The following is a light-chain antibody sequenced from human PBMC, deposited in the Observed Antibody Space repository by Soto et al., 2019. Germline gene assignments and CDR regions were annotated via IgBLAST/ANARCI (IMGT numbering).Light chain of an antibody. J-gene: IGLJ2*01. CDR1: GRDIGGYNY. Sequence: QSVLTQPASVSGSPGPSITISRTGTGRDIGGYNYVSWYQQQPGKTPKVMIYDVSNRPSGGSNTFSGSKSCKTASLTNSEPRAEDGVDYSCSSYTDAGTPLVFGGGTK. V-gene: IGLV2-14*03. CDR2: DVS. CDR3: SSYTDAGTPLV.